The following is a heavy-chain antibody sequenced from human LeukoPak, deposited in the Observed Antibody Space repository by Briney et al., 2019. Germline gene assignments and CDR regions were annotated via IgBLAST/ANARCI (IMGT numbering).Heavy chain of an antibody. D-gene: IGHD6-19*01. CDR2: INSDGSST. CDR1: GFTFSSYW. Sequence: GGSLRLSCAASGFTFSSYWMHWVRQAPGKGLVWVSRINSDGSSTNYADSVKGRFTISRDNAKNTLYLQMNSLRAEDTAVYYCAREGSGWYFDYWGQGTLVTVSS. J-gene: IGHJ4*02. V-gene: IGHV3-74*01. CDR3: AREGSGWYFDY.